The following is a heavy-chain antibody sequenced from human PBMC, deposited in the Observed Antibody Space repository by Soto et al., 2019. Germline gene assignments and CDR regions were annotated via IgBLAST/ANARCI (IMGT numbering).Heavy chain of an antibody. Sequence: QVQLQESGPGLVKPSQTLSLTCTVSGGSISSGVYYWSWIRQHPGKGLEWIGYIFYSGSTYYNPSLKSRVTISVDTSKNQFSLQLSSVTAADTAVYYCATYGSGTYKPTTFDYWGQGTLVTVSS. V-gene: IGHV4-31*03. CDR3: ATYGSGTYKPTTFDY. J-gene: IGHJ4*02. D-gene: IGHD3-10*01. CDR1: GGSISSGVYY. CDR2: IFYSGST.